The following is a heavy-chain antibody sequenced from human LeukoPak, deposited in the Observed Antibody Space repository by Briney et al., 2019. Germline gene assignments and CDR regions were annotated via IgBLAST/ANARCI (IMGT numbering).Heavy chain of an antibody. V-gene: IGHV4-59*01. CDR1: GGSISSYY. CDR2: IYYSGGT. J-gene: IGHJ6*03. D-gene: IGHD3-10*01. CDR3: AREMGSGYYYYMDV. Sequence: SETLSLTCTVSGGSISSYYWSWIRQPPGKGLEWIGYIYYSGGTNYNPSLKSRVTISVDTSKNQFSLKLSSVTAADTAVYYCAREMGSGYYYYMDVWGKGTTVPVSS.